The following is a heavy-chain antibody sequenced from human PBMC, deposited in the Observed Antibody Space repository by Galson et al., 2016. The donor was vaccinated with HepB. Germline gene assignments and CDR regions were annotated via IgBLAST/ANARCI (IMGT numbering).Heavy chain of an antibody. CDR3: ARDGGHNTGVVREHYFDY. D-gene: IGHD3-3*01. Sequence: SLRLSCAASGFTFSTYSMNWVRQAPGKGLEWVSCINSGSTITYDADSVKGRFTISRDDARNTLYLQMKSLRDEDTAVYYCARDGGHNTGVVREHYFDYWGQGTLVTVSS. V-gene: IGHV3-48*02. CDR1: GFTFSTYS. J-gene: IGHJ4*02. CDR2: INSGSTIT.